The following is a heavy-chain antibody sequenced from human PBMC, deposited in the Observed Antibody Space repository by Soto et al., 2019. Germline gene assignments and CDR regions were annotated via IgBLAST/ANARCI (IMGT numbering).Heavy chain of an antibody. CDR2: ISYDGSNK. J-gene: IGHJ4*02. D-gene: IGHD3-10*01. CDR1: GFTFSSYA. V-gene: IGHV3-30-3*01. Sequence: QVQLVESGGGVVQPGRSLRLSCAASGFTFSSYAMHWVRQAPGKGLEWVAVISYDGSNKYYADSVKGRFTISRDNSKNTLYLQMNSLRAEDTAVYYCEWITMVRGPNDYWGQGTLVTVSS. CDR3: EWITMVRGPNDY.